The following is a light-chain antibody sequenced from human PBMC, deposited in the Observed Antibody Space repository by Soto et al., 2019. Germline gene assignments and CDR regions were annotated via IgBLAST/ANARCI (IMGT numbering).Light chain of an antibody. V-gene: IGKV1-27*01. CDR1: QGISHS. J-gene: IGKJ5*01. CDR3: QKENRVPHT. Sequence: DIQMTQSPSSLSASVGDRVTITCRASQGISHSLAWYQQKPGKVPNLLIYDASTLKSGVPSRFSGSVSGTDFTLTISSLQPADVSTFSFQKENRVPHTFGHGTRL. CDR2: DAS.